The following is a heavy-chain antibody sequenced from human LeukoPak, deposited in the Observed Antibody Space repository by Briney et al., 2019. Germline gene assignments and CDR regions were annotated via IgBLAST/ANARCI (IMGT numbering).Heavy chain of an antibody. J-gene: IGHJ4*02. V-gene: IGHV1-69*01. D-gene: IGHD6-19*01. Sequence: SVKVSCTASGCTFSSYAISWVRQAPGQGLEWMGGIIPIFGTANYAQKFQGRVTITADESTSTAYMELSSLRSEDTAVYYCARGVRLVPLDYWGQGTLVTVSS. CDR1: GCTFSSYA. CDR3: ARGVRLVPLDY. CDR2: IIPIFGTA.